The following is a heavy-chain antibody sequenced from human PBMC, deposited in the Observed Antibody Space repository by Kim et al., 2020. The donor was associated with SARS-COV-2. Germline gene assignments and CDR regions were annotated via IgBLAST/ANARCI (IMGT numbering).Heavy chain of an antibody. CDR3: ARKDYAPGLNY. Sequence: ASVKVSCAASGYTFSDYYIHWVRQAPGQGLEWMGWINPGSGATKYAQKFQGRVTMTRDASIATAYMELTGLRSDDTAIFYCARKDYAPGLNYWVRGTPGT. CDR2: INPGSGAT. J-gene: IGHJ4*02. V-gene: IGHV1-2*02. D-gene: IGHD4-17*01. CDR1: GYTFSDYY.